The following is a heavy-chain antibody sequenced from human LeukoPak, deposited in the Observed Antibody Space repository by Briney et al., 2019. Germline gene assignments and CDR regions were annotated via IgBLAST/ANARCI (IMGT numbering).Heavy chain of an antibody. CDR2: INPNSGGT. Sequence: ASVQVSCKASGYTFTDYYIHWVRQAPGQGLEWMGWINPNSGGTYYAQKFQGRVTLTRDTSITTADLEPSRLRSDRGAGYSSARAGVPAAFAYNWFDPWGQETRVTVSS. J-gene: IGHJ5*02. V-gene: IGHV1-2*02. D-gene: IGHD2-2*01. CDR1: GYTFTDYY. CDR3: ARAGVPAAFAYNWFDP.